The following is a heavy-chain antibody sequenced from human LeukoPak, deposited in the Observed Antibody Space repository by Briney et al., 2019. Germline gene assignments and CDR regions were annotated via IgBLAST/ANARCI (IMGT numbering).Heavy chain of an antibody. CDR2: IKSDGKT. Sequence: GGSLRLSCAASGFTVSSHYMSWVRQAPGKGLVWVSRIKSDGKTNYADSVKGRFTISRDNAKNTVSLQMDSLRAEDTGVYYCARAPSEVGGYYPEYFRHWGQGTLVTVSS. V-gene: IGHV3-74*01. D-gene: IGHD3-22*01. CDR1: GFTVSSHY. CDR3: ARAPSEVGGYYPEYFRH. J-gene: IGHJ1*01.